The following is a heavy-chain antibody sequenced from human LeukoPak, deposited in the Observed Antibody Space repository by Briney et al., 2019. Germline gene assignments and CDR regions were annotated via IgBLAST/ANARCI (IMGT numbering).Heavy chain of an antibody. CDR3: ATSFDSSGYYLPFQH. J-gene: IGHJ1*01. D-gene: IGHD3-22*01. CDR1: GYTFTGYY. CDR2: INPNSGGT. V-gene: IGHV1-2*06. Sequence: GASVKVSCKASGYTFTGYYMHWVRQAPGQGLEWMGRINPNSGGTNYAQKFQGRVTMTEDTSTDTAYMELSSLRSEDTAVYYCATSFDSSGYYLPFQHWGQGTLVAVSS.